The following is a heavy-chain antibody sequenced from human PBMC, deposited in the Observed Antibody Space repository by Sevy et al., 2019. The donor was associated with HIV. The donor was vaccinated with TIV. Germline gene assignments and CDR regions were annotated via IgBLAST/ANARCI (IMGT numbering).Heavy chain of an antibody. J-gene: IGHJ4*01. CDR2: ISWNSASI. CDR1: GFTFDDYA. V-gene: IGHV3-9*01. D-gene: IGHD2-8*01. CDR3: ARDRDDGYCTNGVCFNFDY. Sequence: GGSLRLSCAASGFTFDDYAMHWVRQAPGKGLEWVSGISWNSASIYYADSVKGRFTLSRDNAKNSLYLQMKSLTADETALYYCARDRDDGYCTNGVCFNFDYWGQGTLVTVSS.